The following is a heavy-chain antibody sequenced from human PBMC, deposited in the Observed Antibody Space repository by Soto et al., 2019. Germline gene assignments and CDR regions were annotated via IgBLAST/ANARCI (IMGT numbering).Heavy chain of an antibody. V-gene: IGHV1-69*01. J-gene: IGHJ6*02. Sequence: QVQLVQSGAEVRKPGSSVKVSCKAAGDNFNNYNINWVRQASGQGLEWMGGITPMFGTTYYAQNFQGRITITAYDSTNTAYMALTTLRAEDTGVYYCARDESWDSYCLYYGMDVWGQGTTVTVSS. CDR1: GDNFNNYN. CDR2: ITPMFGTT. D-gene: IGHD1-26*01. CDR3: ARDESWDSYCLYYGMDV.